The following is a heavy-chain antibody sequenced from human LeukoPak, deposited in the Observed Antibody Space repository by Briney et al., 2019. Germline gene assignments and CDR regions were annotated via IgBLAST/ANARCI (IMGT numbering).Heavy chain of an antibody. V-gene: IGHV3-23*01. J-gene: IGHJ4*02. D-gene: IGHD5-24*01. CDR1: GFTFSSNA. Sequence: GGSLRLSRATSGFTFSSNAMNWVRQAPGKGLEWVSGISSSGETTYYADSVKGRFTISRDNSKNTLYLQMNSLRPEDTAVYYCVKRRYAGYNYFDYWGQGTLATVSS. CDR3: VKRRYAGYNYFDY. CDR2: ISSSGETT.